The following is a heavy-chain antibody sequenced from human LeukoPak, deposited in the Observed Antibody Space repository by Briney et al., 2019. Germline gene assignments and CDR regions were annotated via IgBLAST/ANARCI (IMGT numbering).Heavy chain of an antibody. D-gene: IGHD3-16*01. Sequence: GRSLRLSCAASGLTFSSYGMHWVRQAPGKGLEWVAVIWYDGSNEYYADSVKGRFTISRDNSKDTLYLQMNSLRAEDTAVYYCARDRFPGDYYYYYGMDVWGKGTTVTVSS. V-gene: IGHV3-33*01. CDR1: GLTFSSYG. J-gene: IGHJ6*04. CDR3: ARDRFPGDYYYYYGMDV. CDR2: IWYDGSNE.